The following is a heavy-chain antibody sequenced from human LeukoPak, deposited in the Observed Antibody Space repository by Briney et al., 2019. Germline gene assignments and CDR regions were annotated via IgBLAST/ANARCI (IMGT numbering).Heavy chain of an antibody. CDR3: ARAVPTRGSSSSWPLFDY. V-gene: IGHV6-1*01. CDR2: TYYRSKWYN. Sequence: SQTLSLTCAISGDSVSSNSAAWNWIRQSPSRGLEWLGRTYYRSKWYNDYAVSVKSRITINPDTSKNQFSLQLNSVTPEDTAVYYCARAVPTRGSSSSWPLFDYWGQGTLVTVSS. D-gene: IGHD6-13*01. J-gene: IGHJ4*02. CDR1: GDSVSSNSAA.